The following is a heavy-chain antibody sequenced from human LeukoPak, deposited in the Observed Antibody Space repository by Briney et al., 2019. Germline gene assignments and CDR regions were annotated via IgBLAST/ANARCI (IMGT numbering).Heavy chain of an antibody. Sequence: GGSLRLSCAASGFTFSNYAMSWVRQAPGKGLEWVSAVSGSGDSTYYAGSVKGRFNISKDKSKNTLYLQMNSLRAEDTAVYYCAKGPGVGHYGSGSGFDYCGQGTLVTVSS. V-gene: IGHV3-23*01. J-gene: IGHJ4*02. CDR1: GFTFSNYA. CDR3: AKGPGVGHYGSGSGFDY. CDR2: VSGSGDST. D-gene: IGHD3-10*01.